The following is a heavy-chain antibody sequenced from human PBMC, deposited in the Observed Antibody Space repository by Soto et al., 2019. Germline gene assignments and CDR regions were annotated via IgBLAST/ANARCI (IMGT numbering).Heavy chain of an antibody. J-gene: IGHJ4*02. CDR3: ASALRCLSACSAAAFDY. Sequence: ASVKVSCKASGYTFTSYYMHWVRQAPGQGLEWMGIINPSGGSTSYAQKFQGRVTMTRDTSTSTVYMELSSLRSEDTAVYYCASALRCLSACSAAAFDYWGQGTLVTVSS. D-gene: IGHD6-25*01. V-gene: IGHV1-46*01. CDR1: GYTFTSYY. CDR2: INPSGGST.